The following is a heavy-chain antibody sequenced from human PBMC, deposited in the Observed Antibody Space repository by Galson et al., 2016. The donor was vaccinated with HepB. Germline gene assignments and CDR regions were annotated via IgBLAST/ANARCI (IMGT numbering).Heavy chain of an antibody. CDR1: GDSVSSHNAG. V-gene: IGHV6-1*01. CDR2: TYYWSKWYN. D-gene: IGHD2-2*01. CDR3: AREPPVVPPTYYYYMDV. Sequence: CAISGDSVSSHNAGWNWIRQSPSRGLEWLGKTYYWSKWYNDYSVSLKGRITITSDTSKNQFSLHLNSVTPEDTAVYYCAREPPVVPPTYYYYMDVWGEGTTVTVSS. J-gene: IGHJ6*03.